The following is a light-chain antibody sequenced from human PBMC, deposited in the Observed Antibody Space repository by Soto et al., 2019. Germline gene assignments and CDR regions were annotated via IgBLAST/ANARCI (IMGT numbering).Light chain of an antibody. J-gene: IGKJ4*01. CDR1: QSVGNNY. Sequence: EIVLTQSPGTLSLSPGERATVSCRASQSVGNNYLAWYQQKPGQPPRLLIYHASIRATGTPDRFSGSGSGTDFTLTITRLEPEDFAVYYCHQYAYAPLTFGGGTKVEI. V-gene: IGKV3-20*01. CDR2: HAS. CDR3: HQYAYAPLT.